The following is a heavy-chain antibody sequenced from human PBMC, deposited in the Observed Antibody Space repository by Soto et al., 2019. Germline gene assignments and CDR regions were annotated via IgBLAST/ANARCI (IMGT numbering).Heavy chain of an antibody. J-gene: IGHJ6*02. V-gene: IGHV1-46*01. D-gene: IGHD3-16*01. CDR2: INRSGGSK. Sequence: GASVAVSCNXSRYSCTRYYMHWGRQPPGQGLEWMGIINRSGGSKSYAQKFQGRVTMTRDTSTSTVYMELSSLRSEDTGVYYCATRLRGAYYGMDVWGQGTTVTVS. CDR3: ATRLRGAYYGMDV. CDR1: RYSCTRYY.